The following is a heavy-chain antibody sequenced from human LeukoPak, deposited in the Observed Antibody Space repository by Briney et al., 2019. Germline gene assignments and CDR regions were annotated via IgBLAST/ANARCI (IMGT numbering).Heavy chain of an antibody. CDR3: ARDDSLERFMVRGVITHYYYYGMDV. CDR2: ISYDGSNK. V-gene: IGHV3-30-3*01. J-gene: IGHJ6*02. CDR1: GFTVSSNY. Sequence: GGSLRLSCAASGFTVSSNYMSWVRQAPGKGLEWVAVISYDGSNKYYADSVKGRFTISRDNSKNTLYLQMNSLRAEDTAVYYCARDDSLERFMVRGVITHYYYYGMDVWGQGTTVTVSS. D-gene: IGHD3-10*01.